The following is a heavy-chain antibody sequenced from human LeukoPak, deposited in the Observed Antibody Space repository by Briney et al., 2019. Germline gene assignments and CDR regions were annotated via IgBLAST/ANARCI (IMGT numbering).Heavy chain of an antibody. D-gene: IGHD1-26*01. CDR3: ARGSPYAS. CDR2: IHYTGTT. Sequence: SETLSLTCIVSGGSISGSSSYWGWVRQPPGKGLDYIGSIHYTGTTYYNPSLKSRVTLSVDTSQNQFSLKLTSVTAADTAVYYCARGSPYASWRQGTLVTVSS. CDR1: GGSISGSSSY. J-gene: IGHJ5*02. V-gene: IGHV4-39*01.